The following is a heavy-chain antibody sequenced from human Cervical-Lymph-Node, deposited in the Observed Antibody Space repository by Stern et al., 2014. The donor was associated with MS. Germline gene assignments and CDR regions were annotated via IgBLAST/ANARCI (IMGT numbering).Heavy chain of an antibody. J-gene: IGHJ4*02. D-gene: IGHD5-12*01. Sequence: VQLVESGGGVVQPGRSLRLSCAASGFTFSYHAMHWVRQAPGKGLEWVAVISYDGSDKNDADSVKGRFTISRDNSRNTLYLQMNSLRVDDTAVYYCARGGAVATSDYYFDYGGQGILVTVAS. V-gene: IGHV3-30*01. CDR3: ARGGAVATSDYYFDY. CDR2: ISYDGSDK. CDR1: GFTFSYHA.